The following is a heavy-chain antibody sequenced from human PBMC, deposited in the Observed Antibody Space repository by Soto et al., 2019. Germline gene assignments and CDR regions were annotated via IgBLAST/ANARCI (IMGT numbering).Heavy chain of an antibody. J-gene: IGHJ6*02. CDR3: GVFGSGNYYYGMDV. D-gene: IGHD6-6*01. CDR1: GGTFSSYA. CDR2: IIPIFGTA. V-gene: IGHV1-69*01. Sequence: QVQXVQSXAXVKKPGSSVKVSCKASGGTFSSYAISWVRQAPGQGLKWMGGIIPIFGTANYAQKFQGRVTITADESTSTAYMELSSLRSEDTAVYYCGVFGSGNYYYGMDVWGQGTTVTVSS.